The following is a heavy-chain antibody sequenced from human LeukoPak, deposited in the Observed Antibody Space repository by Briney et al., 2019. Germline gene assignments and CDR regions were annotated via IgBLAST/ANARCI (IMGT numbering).Heavy chain of an antibody. CDR2: IGTEDDT. CDR3: ARGRFVLVPSLERWYFDL. CDR1: GFTLRNYD. J-gene: IGHJ2*01. V-gene: IGHV3-13*01. Sequence: GGSLRLSCTASGFTLRNYDMHWVRQTTEEGLEWVSGIGTEDDTFYPDSVKGRFTISRENAKNSFYLQMNSLRAGDTAVYYCARGRFVLVPSLERWYFDLWGRGTLVTVSS. D-gene: IGHD2-8*02.